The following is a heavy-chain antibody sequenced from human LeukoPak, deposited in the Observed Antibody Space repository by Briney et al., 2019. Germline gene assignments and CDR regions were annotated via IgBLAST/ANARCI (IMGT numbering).Heavy chain of an antibody. J-gene: IGHJ4*02. D-gene: IGHD6-19*01. CDR3: AREYSSGWGTRSAFDY. V-gene: IGHV4-34*01. CDR1: GGPFSGYY. CDR2: INHSGST. Sequence: SETLSLTCAVYGGPFSGYYWSWIRQPPGKGLEWIGEINHSGSTNYNPSLKSRVTISVDTSKNQFSLKLSSVTAADTAVYYCAREYSSGWGTRSAFDYWGQGTLVTVSS.